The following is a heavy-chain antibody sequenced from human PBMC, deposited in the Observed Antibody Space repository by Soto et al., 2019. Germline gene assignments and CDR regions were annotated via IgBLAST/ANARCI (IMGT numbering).Heavy chain of an antibody. J-gene: IGHJ6*02. Sequence: ASVKVSCKASGGTFSSYAISWVRQAPGQGLEWMGGIIPIFGTANYAQKFQGRVTITADESTSTAYMELSSLRSEDTAVYYCAGGFSGGFSRHYYYYGMDVWGQGTTVTVSS. CDR2: IIPIFGTA. D-gene: IGHD2-15*01. CDR3: AGGFSGGFSRHYYYYGMDV. CDR1: GGTFSSYA. V-gene: IGHV1-69*13.